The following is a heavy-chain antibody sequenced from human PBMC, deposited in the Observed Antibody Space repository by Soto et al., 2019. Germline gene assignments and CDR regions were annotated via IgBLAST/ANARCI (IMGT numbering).Heavy chain of an antibody. J-gene: IGHJ4*02. CDR2: ISYDGSNK. CDR3: ARAYAFLYDFDI. Sequence: GGSLRLSCAASGFTFSSYGVHWARQTPGKGLEWVAVISYDGSNKYYADSVKGRFSISRDDSKNTLYLQMSSLRSEDTAVYYCARAYAFLYDFDIWGPGTMVTVSS. V-gene: IGHV3-30*03. CDR1: GFTFSSYG. D-gene: IGHD3-16*01.